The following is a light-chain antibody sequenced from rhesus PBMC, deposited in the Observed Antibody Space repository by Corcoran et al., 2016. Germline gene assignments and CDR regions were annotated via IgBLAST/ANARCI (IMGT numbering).Light chain of an antibody. V-gene: IGKV3-42*02. J-gene: IGKJ4*01. CDR1: QSVSSN. Sequence: EIVLTQSPATLSLSPGERATLPCRSSQSVSSNLAWYQQKPGQAPRLLIYGVFNMATGIPDRFSGSGYGTDFTLTISSLEPEDFAIYYCQQFTDWPLTFGGGTKVEIK. CDR2: GVF. CDR3: QQFTDWPLT.